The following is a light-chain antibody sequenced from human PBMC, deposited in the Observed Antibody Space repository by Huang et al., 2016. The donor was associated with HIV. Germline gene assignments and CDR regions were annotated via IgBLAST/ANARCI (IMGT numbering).Light chain of an antibody. CDR3: HQYGSSPPRT. CDR2: GAS. Sequence: EVVLTQSPGTLSLSPGERATISCRASESVTSSYLAWYHQKLGQAPRLFIYGASNRATGIPDRFSGSGSGTDFTLTISRLEPEDFAVYYCHQYGSSPPRTFGQGTKVEIK. CDR1: ESVTSSY. V-gene: IGKV3-20*01. J-gene: IGKJ1*01.